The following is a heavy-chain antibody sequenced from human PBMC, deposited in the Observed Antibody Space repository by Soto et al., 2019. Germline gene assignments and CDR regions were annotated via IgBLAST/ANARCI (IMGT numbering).Heavy chain of an antibody. V-gene: IGHV1-3*01. J-gene: IGHJ6*03. CDR2: INAGNGNT. CDR1: GYTFTSYA. CDR3: ARVKGYCSGGSCYPRAYYYYYMDV. D-gene: IGHD2-15*01. Sequence: ASVKVSCKASGYTFTSYAMHWVRQAPGQRLEWMGWINAGNGNTKYSQKFQGRVTITRDTSASTAYMELSSLRSEDTAVYYCARVKGYCSGGSCYPRAYYYYYMDVWGKGITVTVS.